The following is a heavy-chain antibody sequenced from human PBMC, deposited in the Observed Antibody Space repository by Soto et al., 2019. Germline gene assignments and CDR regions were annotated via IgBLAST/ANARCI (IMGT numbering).Heavy chain of an antibody. D-gene: IGHD2-2*01. V-gene: IGHV4-34*01. CDR3: ARADIVVVPAAQIHFDC. CDR1: GGSFSGYY. CDR2: INHSGST. Sequence: QVQLQQWGAGLLKPSETLSLTCAVYGGSFSGYYWSWIRQPPGKGLEWIGEINHSGSTNYNPSLKRRVTVSVDTPKNEFSLKLSYVTSADTAVYYCARADIVVVPAAQIHFDCWGQGPLVTVCS. J-gene: IGHJ4*02.